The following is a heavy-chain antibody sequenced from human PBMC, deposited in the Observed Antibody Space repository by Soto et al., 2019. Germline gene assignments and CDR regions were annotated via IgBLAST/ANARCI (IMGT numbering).Heavy chain of an antibody. V-gene: IGHV1-46*01. CDR3: ARAGRLMVYALEY. CDR1: GYTFTSHY. Sequence: QVQLVQSGAEVKKPGASVKVSCKASGYTFTSHYMHWVRQAPGQGLEWMGIINPNGENTDYALKFKGRITMTRETSTSTVYMELSNLRSEDTAVYYCARAGRLMVYALEYWGQGTLLTVSS. J-gene: IGHJ4*02. CDR2: INPNGENT. D-gene: IGHD2-8*01.